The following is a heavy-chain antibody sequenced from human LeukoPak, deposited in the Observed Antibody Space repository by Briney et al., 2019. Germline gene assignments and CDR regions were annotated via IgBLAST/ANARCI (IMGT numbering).Heavy chain of an antibody. CDR3: ASGLAYYSHSSGSM. J-gene: IGHJ4*02. CDR1: GGSISSYY. V-gene: IGHV4-34*01. CDR2: INHSGST. Sequence: SSETLSLTCTVSGGSISSYYWSWIRQPPGKGLEWIGEINHSGSTNYNPSLKSRVTISVDTSKNQFSLKLSSVTAADTAVYYCASGLAYYSHSSGSMWGQGTLVTVSS. D-gene: IGHD3-22*01.